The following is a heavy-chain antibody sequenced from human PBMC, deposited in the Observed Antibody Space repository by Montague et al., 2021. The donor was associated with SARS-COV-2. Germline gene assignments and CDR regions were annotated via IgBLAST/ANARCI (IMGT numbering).Heavy chain of an antibody. CDR3: ATITLGYCTNGVCQPPDY. V-gene: IGHV4-39*01. J-gene: IGHJ4*02. CDR1: GGSISSGSYY. CDR2: IYYSGST. Sequence: SETLSFTCTVSGGSISSGSYYWGWIRQPPGKGLEWIGSIYYSGSTYYNPSLKSRVTISVDTSKNQFSLKLSSVTAADTAVYYCATITLGYCTNGVCQPPDYWGQGTLVTVSS. D-gene: IGHD2-8*01.